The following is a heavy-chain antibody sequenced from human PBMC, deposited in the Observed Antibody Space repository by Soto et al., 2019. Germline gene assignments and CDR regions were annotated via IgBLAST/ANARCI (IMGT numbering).Heavy chain of an antibody. V-gene: IGHV3-53*01. J-gene: IGHJ4*01. CDR2: IYSGDST. Sequence: GGSLRLSCAASGFTVSSNYMSWVRQAPGKRLEWVAVIYSGDSTYYADSVKGRFTISRDISKNALYLQMNSLRAEDTAIYYCAGGRLSAPHLDYWGHGTLVTVSS. CDR1: GFTVSSNY. D-gene: IGHD3-16*01. CDR3: AGGRLSAPHLDY.